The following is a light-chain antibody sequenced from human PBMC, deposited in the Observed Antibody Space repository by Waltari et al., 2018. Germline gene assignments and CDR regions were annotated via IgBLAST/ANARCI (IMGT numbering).Light chain of an antibody. V-gene: IGKV3-20*01. Sequence: EIMLTQSPGTLSLSPEERATLSCRASQSISKYLAWYQQKPGQAPRLLIYDASIRATGIPDRFSGSGYGTDFSLTISRLEPEDYAVYYCQKYGSLPATFGRGTKVEIK. CDR3: QKYGSLPAT. CDR1: QSISKY. J-gene: IGKJ1*01. CDR2: DAS.